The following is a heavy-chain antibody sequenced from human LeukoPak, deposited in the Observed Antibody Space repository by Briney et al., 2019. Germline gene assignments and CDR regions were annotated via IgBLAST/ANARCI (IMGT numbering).Heavy chain of an antibody. J-gene: IGHJ4*02. D-gene: IGHD2-2*01. CDR3: ARPDCSSTSCYANFDY. Sequence: PGGSLRLSCAASGFTFSNYWMSWVRQAPGKGLEWVANIKQDGSEKYYVDSVKGRFTISRDNANNTLYLQMNNLSAEDTAVYYCARPDCSSTSCYANFDYWGQGTLVTVSS. CDR1: GFTFSNYW. CDR2: IKQDGSEK. V-gene: IGHV3-7*01.